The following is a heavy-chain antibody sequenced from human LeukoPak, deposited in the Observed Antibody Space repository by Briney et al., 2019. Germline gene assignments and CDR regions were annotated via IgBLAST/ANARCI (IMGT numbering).Heavy chain of an antibody. Sequence: VASVKVSCKASGGTFSSYAISWVRQAPGQGLEWMGGIIPIFGTANYAQKFQGRVTITADESTSTAYMELSSLRSEDTAVYYCARGGYCYYGMDVWGQGTTVTVSS. J-gene: IGHJ6*02. CDR3: ARGGYCYYGMDV. V-gene: IGHV1-69*01. CDR2: IIPIFGTA. CDR1: GGTFSSYA.